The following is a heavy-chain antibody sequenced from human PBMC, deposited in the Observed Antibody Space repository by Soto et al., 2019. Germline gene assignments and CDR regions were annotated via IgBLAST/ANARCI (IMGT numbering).Heavy chain of an antibody. CDR3: ARRSGGSSSSVDY. J-gene: IGHJ4*02. CDR1: GGSISSSSYY. D-gene: IGHD6-6*01. V-gene: IGHV4-39*01. CDR2: IYYSGST. Sequence: SETLSLTCTVSGGSISSSSYYWGWIRQPPGKGLEWIGSIYYSGSTYYNPSLKSRVTISVDTSKNQFSLKLSSVTAADTAVYYCARRSGGSSSSVDYWGQGTLVTAS.